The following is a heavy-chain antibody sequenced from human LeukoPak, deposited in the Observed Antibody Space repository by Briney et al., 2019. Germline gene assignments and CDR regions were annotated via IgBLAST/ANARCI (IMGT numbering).Heavy chain of an antibody. Sequence: SQTLSLTCTVSGGSISSGSYYWSWIRQPAGKGLEWIGRIYTSGSTNYNPSLKSRVTISVDTSKNQFSLKLSSVTAADTAVYYCAREATGTHGSPHGFDYWGQGTLVTVSS. D-gene: IGHD1-1*01. CDR1: GGSISSGSYY. V-gene: IGHV4-61*02. CDR2: IYTSGST. J-gene: IGHJ4*02. CDR3: AREATGTHGSPHGFDY.